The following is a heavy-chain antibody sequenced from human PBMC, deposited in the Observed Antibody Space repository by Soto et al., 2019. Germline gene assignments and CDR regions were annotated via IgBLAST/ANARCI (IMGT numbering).Heavy chain of an antibody. CDR2: INPGDGYT. V-gene: IGHV1-3*01. J-gene: IGHJ4*02. CDR1: GYTFSSFA. Sequence: QVQLVQSGAEVKKPGASVKVSCKASGYTFSSFAIHWVRQAPGQGLEWMAWINPGDGYTRLLQKFQGRVTITRDTSATTAFLELNSITSEDTAVYDCAVGGAGTRYWGQGTLVTVSS. D-gene: IGHD6-13*01. CDR3: AVGGAGTRY.